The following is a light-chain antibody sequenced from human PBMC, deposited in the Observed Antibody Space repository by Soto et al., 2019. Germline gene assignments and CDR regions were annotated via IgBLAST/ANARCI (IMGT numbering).Light chain of an antibody. CDR1: QSISTW. V-gene: IGKV1-5*01. CDR2: DGS. Sequence: DIQMTQSPSTLSASVGDRVTITCRASQSISTWLAWYQQKPGKAPKVLIYDGSNLESGVPSRFSGSGSGTEFSLTISSLQPDDFATYYCQQYDSYSPYTFGQGTKLEIK. J-gene: IGKJ2*01. CDR3: QQYDSYSPYT.